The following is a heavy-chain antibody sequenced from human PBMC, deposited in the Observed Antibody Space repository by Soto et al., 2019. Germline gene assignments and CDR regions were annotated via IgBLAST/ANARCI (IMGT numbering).Heavy chain of an antibody. CDR2: IYYNGRT. D-gene: IGHD3-3*01. Sequence: QLQLQESGPGLLKPSETLSLTCTVSGGSISTYYWSWIRQPPGKGLEWIGYIYYNGRTNYNPSLESRVTISLDTSKSQFSLKLSSVSAADTAVYYCARDGSGYDFWSGPYFFDYWGPGTLVTVSS. J-gene: IGHJ4*02. CDR3: ARDGSGYDFWSGPYFFDY. V-gene: IGHV4-59*01. CDR1: GGSISTYY.